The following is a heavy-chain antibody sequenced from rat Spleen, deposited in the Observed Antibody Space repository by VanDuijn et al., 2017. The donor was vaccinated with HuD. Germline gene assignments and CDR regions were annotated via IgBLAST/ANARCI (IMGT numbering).Heavy chain of an antibody. V-gene: IGHV2S12*01. CDR3: TGDRWGYWYFDF. CDR2: ISSGGST. D-gene: IGHD1-12*02. J-gene: IGHJ1*01. CDR1: GFSLTSYH. Sequence: QVQLKESGPGLVQPSQTLSLTCTVSGFSLTSYHVSWVRQPPGKGLEWIAAISSGGSTYYNSALKSRLSISRETSKSQVFLKMNSLQTEDTAIYFCTGDRWGYWYFDFWGPGTMVTVSS.